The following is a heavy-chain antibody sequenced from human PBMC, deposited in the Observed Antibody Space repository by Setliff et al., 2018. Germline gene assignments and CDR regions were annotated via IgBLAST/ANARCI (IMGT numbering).Heavy chain of an antibody. CDR3: VRVPRLEWILPTFDL. CDR2: ISGYNGHT. Sequence: GASVKVSCKASGYNFVSYGMSWVRQAPGQGLEWMGWISGYNGHTDYAQNLQDRVTMTIDTSTSTAYMEMRSLRSDDTAVYFYVRVPRLEWILPTFDLWGQGTLVTVSS. D-gene: IGHD3-3*01. V-gene: IGHV1-18*01. CDR1: GYNFVSYG. J-gene: IGHJ4*02.